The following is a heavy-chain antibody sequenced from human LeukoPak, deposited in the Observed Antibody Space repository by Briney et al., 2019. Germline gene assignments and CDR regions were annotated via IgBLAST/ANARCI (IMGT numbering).Heavy chain of an antibody. D-gene: IGHD3-10*01. J-gene: IGHJ4*02. Sequence: GASVKVSCKASGYTFTSSAMHWVRQAPGQRLEWMGWINTGNGNTKYSQKFQGRVTITRDTSASTTYMELSSLRSEDTAVYYCAREWYDSGRPFDYWGQGTLVTVSS. CDR2: INTGNGNT. CDR3: AREWYDSGRPFDY. V-gene: IGHV1-3*04. CDR1: GYTFTSSA.